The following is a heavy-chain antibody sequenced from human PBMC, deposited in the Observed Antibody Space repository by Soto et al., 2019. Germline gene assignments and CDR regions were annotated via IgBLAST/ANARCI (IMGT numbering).Heavy chain of an antibody. J-gene: IGHJ3*02. CDR3: ARTYYYDSSGRPRSAFDI. CDR2: IYHSGST. D-gene: IGHD3-22*01. CDR1: GGSISSSNW. Sequence: PSETLSLTXAVSGGSISSSNWWSRVRQPPGKGLEWIGEIYHSGSTNYNPSLKSRVTISVDKSKNQFSLKLSSVTAADTAVYYCARTYYYDSSGRPRSAFDIWGQGTMVTVSS. V-gene: IGHV4-4*02.